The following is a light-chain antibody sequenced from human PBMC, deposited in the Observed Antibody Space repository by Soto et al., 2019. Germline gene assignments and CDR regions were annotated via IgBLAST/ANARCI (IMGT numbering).Light chain of an antibody. CDR2: DVT. J-gene: IGLJ2*01. V-gene: IGLV2-11*01. Sequence: QSALTQPRSVSGSPGQSVTISCTGTSSDIGGYYYVSWYQQHPGKAPKLMVYDVTKRPSGVPDRFSGSKSGNTASLTITGLQAEDEADYYCCSYTGSYTFVFGGGTKLTVL. CDR3: CSYTGSYTFV. CDR1: SSDIGGYYY.